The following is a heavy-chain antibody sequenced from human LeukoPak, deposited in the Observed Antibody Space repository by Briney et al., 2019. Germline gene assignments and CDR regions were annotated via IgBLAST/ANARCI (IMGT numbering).Heavy chain of an antibody. J-gene: IGHJ4*02. V-gene: IGHV3-21*04. D-gene: IGHD6-13*01. CDR2: ISSSSNYI. CDR1: GFTFSSYS. Sequence: PGGSLRLSCAGSGFTFSSYSMNWVRQAPGKGLEWVSSISSSSNYIYYADSVKGRFTISRDNAKNSLSLQMNSLRAEDTAVYYCARRNIAAAALDYWGQGTLVTVSS. CDR3: ARRNIAAAALDY.